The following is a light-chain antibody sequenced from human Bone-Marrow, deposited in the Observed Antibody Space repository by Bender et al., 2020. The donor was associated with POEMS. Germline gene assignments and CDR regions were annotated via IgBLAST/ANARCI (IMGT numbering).Light chain of an antibody. CDR3: AVWDDSLNGWV. CDR1: SSDVGGYNY. V-gene: IGLV2-11*01. CDR2: DVS. Sequence: QSALTQPRSVSGSPGQSVTISCTGTSSDVGGYNYVSWYQQLPGKAPKVMIYDVSKRPSEVPDRFSGSRSGTSASLAISGLQSEDEADYYCAVWDDSLNGWVFGGGTKLTVL. J-gene: IGLJ3*02.